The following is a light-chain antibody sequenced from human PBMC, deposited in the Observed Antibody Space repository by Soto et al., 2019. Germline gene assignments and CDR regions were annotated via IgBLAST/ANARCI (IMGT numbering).Light chain of an antibody. V-gene: IGKV3D-15*01. CDR1: QSVGSN. CDR2: GAS. J-gene: IGKJ1*01. CDR3: QQYNNWPRT. Sequence: EIVLTPPPATLSLSPGEGATLCVPASQSVGSNYLAWYQQKPGQAPRILIFGASGRATGIPDRFSGSGSGTEFTLTISSPQSEDFAVYYCQQYNNWPRTFGQGTKVDIK.